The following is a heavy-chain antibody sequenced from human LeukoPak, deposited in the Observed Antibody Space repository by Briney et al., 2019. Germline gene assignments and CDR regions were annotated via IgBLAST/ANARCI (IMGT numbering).Heavy chain of an antibody. Sequence: GASVKVSCKTSGYTFTGHYMHWVRQAPGQGLEWMGWIYPNSGATKSAQKFQGRVTMTRDTSITTAYMELYSLRSDDTALYYCAREMTPVGGSPLIWFDPWGQGTLVTVSS. CDR2: IYPNSGAT. CDR1: GYTFTGHY. D-gene: IGHD1-26*01. V-gene: IGHV1-2*02. J-gene: IGHJ5*02. CDR3: AREMTPVGGSPLIWFDP.